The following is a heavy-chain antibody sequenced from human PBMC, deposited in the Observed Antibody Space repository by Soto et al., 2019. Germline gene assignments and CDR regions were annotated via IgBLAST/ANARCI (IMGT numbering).Heavy chain of an antibody. CDR1: GGSISGSSYY. J-gene: IGHJ6*02. CDR3: ARQTGTGTYYYYYGMDV. Sequence: ASETLSLTCTVPGGSISGSSYYWGWIRQPPGKGLEWIGSIYYSGSTYYNPSLKSRVTISVDTSKNQFSLKLSSVTAADTAVYYCARQTGTGTYYYYYGMDVWGQGTTVTVSS. V-gene: IGHV4-39*01. CDR2: IYYSGST. D-gene: IGHD1-1*01.